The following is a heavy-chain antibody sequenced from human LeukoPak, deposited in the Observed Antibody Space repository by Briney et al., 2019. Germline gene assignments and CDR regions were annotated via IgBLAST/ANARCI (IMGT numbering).Heavy chain of an antibody. CDR3: ARGVGATTNYYYYYMDV. D-gene: IGHD1-26*01. J-gene: IGHJ6*03. CDR1: GYTFTNYD. Sequence: ASVKVSCKASGYTFTNYDINWVRQATGQGLEWMGWMNPNSGNTGYAQKFQGRVTMTRNTSISTAYMELSSLRCEDTAVYYCARGVGATTNYYYYYMDVWGKGTTVTVSS. CDR2: MNPNSGNT. V-gene: IGHV1-8*01.